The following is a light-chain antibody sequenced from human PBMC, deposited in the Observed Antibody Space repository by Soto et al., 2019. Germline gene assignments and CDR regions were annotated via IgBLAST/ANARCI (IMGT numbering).Light chain of an antibody. CDR3: QQYNNWPPLT. J-gene: IGKJ4*01. V-gene: IGKV3-15*01. CDR2: DAS. CDR1: PFIDSN. Sequence: MTQSPATLSVSPGERATLSCRASPFIDSNLAWYQQKPGEAPRLLMYDASSRATGIPARFSGSGSGTEFALTISSLQSEDFAIYYCQQYNNWPPLTFGGGTKVEIK.